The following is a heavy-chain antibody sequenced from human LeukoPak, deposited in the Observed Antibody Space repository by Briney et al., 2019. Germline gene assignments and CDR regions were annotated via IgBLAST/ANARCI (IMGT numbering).Heavy chain of an antibody. V-gene: IGHV3-11*01. D-gene: IGHD6-19*01. Sequence: GGSLRLSCAASGFTFSDYYMSWIRQAPGKGLEWVSYISSSGSTIYYADSVRGRFTISRDNAKNSLYLQMNSLRAEDTAVYYCARDWVVAGRAFDIWGQGTMVTVSS. CDR2: ISSSGSTI. CDR3: ARDWVVAGRAFDI. J-gene: IGHJ3*02. CDR1: GFTFSDYY.